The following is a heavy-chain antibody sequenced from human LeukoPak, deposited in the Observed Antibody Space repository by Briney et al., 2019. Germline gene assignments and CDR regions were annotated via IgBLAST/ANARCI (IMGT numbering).Heavy chain of an antibody. D-gene: IGHD2-2*01. CDR1: GFTFTNYW. CDR2: INSDGSTT. V-gene: IGHV3-74*01. CDR3: AKDTNKDIVVVPAADQGGYYFDY. J-gene: IGHJ4*02. Sequence: PGGSLRLSCAASGFTFTNYWMHWVRQAPGKGLVWVSRINSDGSTTSYADSVKGRFTISRDNAKNTLFLQMNSLRAEDTAVYYCAKDTNKDIVVVPAADQGGYYFDYWGQGTLVTVSS.